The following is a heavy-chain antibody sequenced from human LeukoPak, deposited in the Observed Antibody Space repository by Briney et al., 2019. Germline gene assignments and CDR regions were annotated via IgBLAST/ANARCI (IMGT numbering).Heavy chain of an antibody. CDR1: GGSFGGYY. CDR2: INHSGST. V-gene: IGHV4-34*01. J-gene: IGHJ4*02. CDR3: ARGGGYSSRRGLCDY. D-gene: IGHD3-22*01. Sequence: PSETLSLTCAVYGGSFGGYYWSWIRQPPGKGLEWIGEINHSGSTNYNPSLKSRVTISVDTSKNQFSLKLSSVTAADTAVYYCARGGGYSSRRGLCDYWGQGTLVTVSS.